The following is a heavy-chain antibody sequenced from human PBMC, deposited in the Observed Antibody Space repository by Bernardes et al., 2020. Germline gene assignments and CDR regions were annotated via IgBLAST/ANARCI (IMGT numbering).Heavy chain of an antibody. CDR2: INPNSGGT. CDR3: ASRYFDHPNGYYYGMDV. J-gene: IGHJ6*04. Sequence: ASVKVSCKASGYTFTGYYMHWVRQAPGQGLEWMGRINPNSGGTNYAQKFQGRVTMTRDTSISTAYMELSRLRSDDTAVYYCASRYFDHPNGYYYGMDVWGKGTTVTVSS. V-gene: IGHV1-2*06. CDR1: GYTFTGYY. D-gene: IGHD3-9*01.